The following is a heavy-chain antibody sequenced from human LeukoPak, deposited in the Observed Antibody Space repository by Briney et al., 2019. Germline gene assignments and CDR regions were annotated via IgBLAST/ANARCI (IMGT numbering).Heavy chain of an antibody. CDR2: INSDGAGT. CDR3: AKHPAFDI. Sequence: QPGGSLRLSCAASGFTFSSYWMHWVRQAPGKGPVWVSRINSDGAGTMYADSVKGRFTISRDNAKNTLYLQMNSLRAEDTAVYYCAKHPAFDIWGQGTMVTV. CDR1: GFTFSSYW. V-gene: IGHV3-74*03. J-gene: IGHJ3*02.